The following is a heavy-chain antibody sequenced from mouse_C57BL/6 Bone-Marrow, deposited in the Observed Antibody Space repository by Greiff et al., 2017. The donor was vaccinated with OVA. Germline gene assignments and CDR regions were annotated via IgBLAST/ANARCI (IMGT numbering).Heavy chain of an antibody. CDR2: IDPSDSYT. V-gene: IGHV1-59*01. CDR3: ARSTYDYDEYYFDY. D-gene: IGHD2-4*01. J-gene: IGHJ2*01. CDR1: GYTFTSYW. Sequence: QVQLQQPGAELVRPGTSVKLSCKASGYTFTSYWMHWVKQRPGQGLEWIGVIDPSDSYTNYNQKFKGKATLTVDTSSSTAYMQLSSLTSEDSAVYYCARSTYDYDEYYFDYWGQGTTLAVSS.